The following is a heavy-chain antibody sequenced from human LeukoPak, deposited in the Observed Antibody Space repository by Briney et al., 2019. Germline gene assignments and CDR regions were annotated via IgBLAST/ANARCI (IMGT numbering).Heavy chain of an antibody. CDR1: GFTFSSYW. J-gene: IGHJ5*02. Sequence: GGSLRLSCAASGFTFSSYWMHRVRQAPGKGLEWVGRTRNKANSYTTEYAASVKGRFTISRDDSKNSLYLQMNSLKTEDTAVYYCARAYPLFDPWGQGTLVTVSS. V-gene: IGHV3-72*01. CDR3: ARAYPLFDP. D-gene: IGHD2-2*02. CDR2: TRNKANSYTT.